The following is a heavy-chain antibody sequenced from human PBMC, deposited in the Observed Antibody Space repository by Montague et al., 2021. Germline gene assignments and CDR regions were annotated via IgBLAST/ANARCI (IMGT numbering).Heavy chain of an antibody. CDR1: GFRFDDYT. V-gene: IGHV3-9*01. CDR2: ISWNSNTI. Sequence: SLILSCAASGFRFDDYTMHWVRQVPVKGLEWVSGISWNSNTIDYXDSVKGRFTISRDHAKNSLYLEMNSLRAEDTALYFCAKEKGIALVRGLDYWGQGTQVTVSS. CDR3: AKEKGIALVRGLDY. J-gene: IGHJ4*02. D-gene: IGHD3-10*01.